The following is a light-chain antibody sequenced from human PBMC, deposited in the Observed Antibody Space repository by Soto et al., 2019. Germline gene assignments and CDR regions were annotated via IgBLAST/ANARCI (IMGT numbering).Light chain of an antibody. Sequence: QSVLTQPASVSGSPGQSITISCTATSSDVGDYKYVSWYQQHPGKAPKLMIYDVSRRPSGVSNRFSGSKSGNTASLTISGLQAEDEADYYCDSYIGTNTYVFGTGTKVTVL. CDR2: DVS. CDR1: SSDVGDYKY. V-gene: IGLV2-14*01. CDR3: DSYIGTNTYV. J-gene: IGLJ1*01.